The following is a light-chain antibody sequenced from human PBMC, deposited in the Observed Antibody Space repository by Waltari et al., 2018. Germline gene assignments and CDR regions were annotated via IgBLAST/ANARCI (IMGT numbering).Light chain of an antibody. J-gene: IGKJ1*01. CDR1: QSLLYKSNNKNY. V-gene: IGKV4-1*01. Sequence: DIVMTQSPDSLAVSLGERATINCKSSQSLLYKSNNKNYLAWYQQKPGRPPKLLIYWASTRESGVPDRFSGSGSGTDFTLTISSLQAEDVAVYYCQQYYSTPWTFGQGTKVEVK. CDR2: WAS. CDR3: QQYYSTPWT.